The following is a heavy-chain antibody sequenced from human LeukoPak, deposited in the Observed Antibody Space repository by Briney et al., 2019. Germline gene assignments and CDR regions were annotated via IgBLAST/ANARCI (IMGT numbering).Heavy chain of an antibody. CDR3: ARTMVRGVPYYYYMDV. V-gene: IGHV4-59*01. J-gene: IGHJ6*03. CDR1: GGSISSYY. Sequence: SETLSLTCTVSGGSISSYYWSWIRQPPGKGLEWSEYIYYSGSTNYNPSLKSRVTISVDTSKNQFSLKLSSVTAADTAVYYCARTMVRGVPYYYYMDVWGKGTTVTISS. D-gene: IGHD3-10*01. CDR2: IYYSGST.